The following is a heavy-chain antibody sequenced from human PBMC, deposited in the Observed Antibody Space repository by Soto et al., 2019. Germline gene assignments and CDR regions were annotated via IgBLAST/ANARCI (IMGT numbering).Heavy chain of an antibody. Sequence: GGSLRLSCAASGFTFSSYWMHWVRQAPGKGLVWVSRINSDGSSTSYADSVKGRFTISRDNAKNTLYLQMNSLRAEDTAVYYCARSILQLGPDRLVLYYHYYMDVWGKGTTVTVSS. CDR3: ARSILQLGPDRLVLYYHYYMDV. D-gene: IGHD6-6*01. V-gene: IGHV3-74*01. CDR1: GFTFSSYW. J-gene: IGHJ6*03. CDR2: INSDGSST.